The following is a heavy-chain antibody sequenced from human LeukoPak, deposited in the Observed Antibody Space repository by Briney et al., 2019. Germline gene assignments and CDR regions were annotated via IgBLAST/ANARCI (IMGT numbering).Heavy chain of an antibody. Sequence: ASVKVSCKASGYTFTSYGISWVRQAPGQGLEWMGWISAYNGNTNYAQKLQGRVTMTTDTSTSTAYMELRSLRSDDTAVYYCAWLTYYDILTGPSGYYYYGMDVWGKGTTVTVSS. CDR1: GYTFTSYG. CDR3: AWLTYYDILTGPSGYYYYGMDV. D-gene: IGHD3-9*01. CDR2: ISAYNGNT. V-gene: IGHV1-18*04. J-gene: IGHJ6*04.